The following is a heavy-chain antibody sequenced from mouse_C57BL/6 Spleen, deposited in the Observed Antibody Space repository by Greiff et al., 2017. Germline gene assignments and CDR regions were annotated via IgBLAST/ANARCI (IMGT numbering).Heavy chain of an antibody. Sequence: EVKLVESGGDLVKPGGSLKLSCAASGFTFSSYGMSWVRQTPDKRLEWVATISSGGSYTYSPDSVKGRFTISRDNAKNTLYLQMSSLKSEDTAMYYCARDGPWFAYWGQGTLVTVSA. D-gene: IGHD2-3*01. CDR3: ARDGPWFAY. CDR1: GFTFSSYG. V-gene: IGHV5-6*01. J-gene: IGHJ3*01. CDR2: ISSGGSYT.